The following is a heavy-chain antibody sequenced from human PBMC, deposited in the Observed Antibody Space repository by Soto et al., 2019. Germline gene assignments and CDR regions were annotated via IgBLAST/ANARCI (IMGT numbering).Heavy chain of an antibody. Sequence: QVQLEQSGGEVKQPGSSVRVSCKTSGGTFSTYAINWVRQAPGQGLEWMGAIIPLFGTADYSQKVQGRGTITADESTSTAYMELSSLRFDDTAVYFCARPKGTYSSGYYYFDFWGQGTLVTVSS. CDR1: GGTFSTYA. J-gene: IGHJ4*02. CDR3: ARPKGTYSSGYYYFDF. CDR2: IIPLFGTA. V-gene: IGHV1-69*01. D-gene: IGHD6-19*01.